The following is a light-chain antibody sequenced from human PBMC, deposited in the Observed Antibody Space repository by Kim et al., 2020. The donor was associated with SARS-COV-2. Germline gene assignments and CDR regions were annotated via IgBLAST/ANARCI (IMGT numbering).Light chain of an antibody. CDR1: QSISNC. CDR2: DAS. J-gene: IGKJ4*01. Sequence: EIVLTQSPATLSLSPGERATLSCRASQSISNCLAWYQQKPGQAPRLLIYDASNRATGIPARFSGSGSGTDFTLTISSLEPEDFALYYCQQRINWPLTFGGGTKVDIK. CDR3: QQRINWPLT. V-gene: IGKV3-11*01.